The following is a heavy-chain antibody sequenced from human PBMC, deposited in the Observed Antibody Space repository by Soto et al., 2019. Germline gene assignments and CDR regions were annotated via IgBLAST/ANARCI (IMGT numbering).Heavy chain of an antibody. V-gene: IGHV1-18*04. CDR3: AREGAHSTGWYDYFDQ. J-gene: IGHJ4*02. CDR2: ISTYNGNT. CDR1: GYTFISYS. D-gene: IGHD6-13*01. Sequence: QVQLVQSGGEVKKPGASVNISCKATGYTFISYSITWVRQAPGQGLEWMGWISTYNGNTKYAQSLQGRATLTRDTSTNTAFMEIRGLSSDDTAISYCAREGAHSTGWYDYFDQWGQGTLVAVSS.